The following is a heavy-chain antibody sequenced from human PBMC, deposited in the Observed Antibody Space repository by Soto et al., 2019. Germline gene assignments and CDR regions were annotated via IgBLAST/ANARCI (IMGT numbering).Heavy chain of an antibody. CDR3: ARDRGYYYDSSGPAYYFDY. CDR1: GYTFTSYA. CDR2: INAGNGNT. V-gene: IGHV1-3*01. Sequence: GASVKVSCKASGYTFTSYAMHWVRQAPGQRLEWMGWINAGNGNTKYSQKFQGRVTITRDTSASTAYMELSSLRSEDTAVYYCARDRGYYYDSSGPAYYFDYWGQGTLVTVSS. D-gene: IGHD3-22*01. J-gene: IGHJ4*02.